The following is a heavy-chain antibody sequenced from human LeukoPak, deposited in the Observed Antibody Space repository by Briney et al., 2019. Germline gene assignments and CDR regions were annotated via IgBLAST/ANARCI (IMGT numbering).Heavy chain of an antibody. Sequence: LGGSLRLSCAASGFTFSTYWMNWVRHAPGKGLVWVSRVNNDGSSTSYADSVKGRFTISRDNTKNTLYLQMNSLRAEDTAVYYCARDLNDLLQNYRSTWYPADYWGQGTLVTVSS. V-gene: IGHV3-74*01. CDR3: ARDLNDLLQNYRSTWYPADY. D-gene: IGHD6-13*01. J-gene: IGHJ4*02. CDR1: GFTFSTYW. CDR2: VNNDGSST.